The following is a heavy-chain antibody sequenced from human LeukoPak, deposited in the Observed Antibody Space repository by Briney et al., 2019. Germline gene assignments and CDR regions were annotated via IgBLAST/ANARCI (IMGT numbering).Heavy chain of an antibody. V-gene: IGHV3-33*01. CDR1: GFSFSTYG. CDR3: ARHVIDYGVDY. J-gene: IGHJ4*02. Sequence: GRSLRLSCAASGFSFSTYGMHWLRQAPAKGLEWVAIIWYDGSSEYYADSVKGRFTISRDNAKNSLYLQMNSLRAEDTAVYYCARHVIDYGVDYWGQGTLVTVSS. D-gene: IGHD4-17*01. CDR2: IWYDGSSE.